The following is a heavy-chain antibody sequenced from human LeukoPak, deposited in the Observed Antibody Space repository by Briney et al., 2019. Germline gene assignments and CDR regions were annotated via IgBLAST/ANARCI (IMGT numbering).Heavy chain of an antibody. CDR1: GYTFTSYD. Sequence: ASVKISCKASGYTFTSYDINWVRHATGQGLEWMGWMNPNSGNTGYAQKFQGRVTMTRNTSISTAYMELSSLRSEDTAVYYCARGLGYSSGWDIDYWGQGTLVTVSS. J-gene: IGHJ4*02. CDR3: ARGLGYSSGWDIDY. V-gene: IGHV1-8*01. CDR2: MNPNSGNT. D-gene: IGHD6-19*01.